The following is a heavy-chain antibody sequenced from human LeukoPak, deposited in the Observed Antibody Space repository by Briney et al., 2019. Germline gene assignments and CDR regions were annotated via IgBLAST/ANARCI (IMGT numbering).Heavy chain of an antibody. V-gene: IGHV3-23*01. CDR2: ISGRAGTT. J-gene: IGHJ4*02. Sequence: GSLRLSCAASGFTFSNYAMSWVRQAPGKGLEWVSAISGRAGTTYYADSVKGRFTISRDNSKNTLYLQMNSLRAEDTAVYYCAKDEGGPDYWGQGTLVTVSS. CDR3: AKDEGGPDY. D-gene: IGHD3-16*01. CDR1: GFTFSNYA.